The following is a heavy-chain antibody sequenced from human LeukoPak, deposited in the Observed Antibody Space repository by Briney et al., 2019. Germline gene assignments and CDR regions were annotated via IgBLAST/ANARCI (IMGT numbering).Heavy chain of an antibody. D-gene: IGHD3-22*01. CDR2: FDPEDSET. CDR3: ATAGYDSSGYYGAFDI. Sequence: GASVKVSCKVSGYTLTELSMHWVRQAPGKGLEWMGGFDPEDSETIYAQKFQGRVTMTEDTSTDTAYMELSSLRSEDTAVYYCATAGYDSSGYYGAFDIWGQGTMVTVSS. CDR1: GYTLTELS. V-gene: IGHV1-24*01. J-gene: IGHJ3*02.